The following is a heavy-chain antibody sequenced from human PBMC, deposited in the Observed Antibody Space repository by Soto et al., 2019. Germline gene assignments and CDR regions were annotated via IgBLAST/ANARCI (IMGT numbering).Heavy chain of an antibody. CDR3: ARNYGDYVDY. V-gene: IGHV4-59*08. Sequence: SETLSLTCTVSGGSISNYYWSWVRQPPGKGLECIGYIYYSGSTNYNPSLKSRITISVDTSKNQFSLKLSSVTAADTAVYYCARNYGDYVDYWGQGTLVTVSS. CDR1: GGSISNYY. J-gene: IGHJ4*02. D-gene: IGHD4-17*01. CDR2: IYYSGST.